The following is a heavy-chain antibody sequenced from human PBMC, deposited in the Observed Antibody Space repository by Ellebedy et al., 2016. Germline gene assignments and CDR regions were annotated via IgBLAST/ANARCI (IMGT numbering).Heavy chain of an antibody. CDR1: GYTFTSYY. CDR2: INPSGGST. J-gene: IGHJ4*02. CDR3: ARDGGRGDFDMIPVFITTYCFDY. V-gene: IGHV1-46*04. Sequence: ASVKVSCKASGYTFTSYYMHWVRQAPGQGLEWMGIINPSGGSTSYAQKLQGRVTMTRDTSTSTVYMELSSLRSEDTAVYYCARDGGRGDFDMIPVFITTYCFDYWGQGTLVTVSS. D-gene: IGHD3-22*01.